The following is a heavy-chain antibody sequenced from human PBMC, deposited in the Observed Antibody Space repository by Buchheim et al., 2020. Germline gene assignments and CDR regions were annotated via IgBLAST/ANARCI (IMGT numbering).Heavy chain of an antibody. V-gene: IGHV3-23*01. D-gene: IGHD2-15*01. CDR1: GFTFSSYA. J-gene: IGHJ4*02. CDR3: AKRYCSGGSCYLSTSGDFDY. CDR2: ISGSGGST. Sequence: EVQLLESGGGLVQPGGSLRLSCAASGFTFSSYAMSWVRQAPGKGLEWVSAISGSGGSTYYADSVKGRFTISRDNSKNKLYLQMNSLRAEDTAVYYCAKRYCSGGSCYLSTSGDFDYWGQGTL.